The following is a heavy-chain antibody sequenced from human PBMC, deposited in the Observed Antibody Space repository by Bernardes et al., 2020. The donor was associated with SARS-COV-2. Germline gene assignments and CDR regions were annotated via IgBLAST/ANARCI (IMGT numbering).Heavy chain of an antibody. CDR3: AKVAAAGYGMDV. Sequence: GSLRLSCAASGFTFSSYAMHWVRQAPGKGLEWVSLISGDGGSTYYADSVKGRFTISRDNSKNSLYLQMNSLRTEDTALYYCAKVAAAGYGMDVWGQGTTVTVSS. CDR1: GFTFSSYA. D-gene: IGHD6-13*01. CDR2: ISGDGGST. J-gene: IGHJ6*02. V-gene: IGHV3-43*02.